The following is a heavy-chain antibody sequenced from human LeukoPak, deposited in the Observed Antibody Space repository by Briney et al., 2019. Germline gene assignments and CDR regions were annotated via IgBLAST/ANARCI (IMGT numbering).Heavy chain of an antibody. CDR1: GGSFSGYY. V-gene: IGHV4-34*01. CDR3: ARDLGPCSGGSCYSSWFDP. Sequence: PSETLSLTCAVYGGSFSGYYWSWIRQPPGKGLEWIGEINHSGSTYYNPSLKSRVTISVDTSKNQFSLKLSSVTAADTAVYYCARDLGPCSGGSCYSSWFDPWGQGTLVTVSS. D-gene: IGHD2-15*01. CDR2: INHSGST. J-gene: IGHJ5*02.